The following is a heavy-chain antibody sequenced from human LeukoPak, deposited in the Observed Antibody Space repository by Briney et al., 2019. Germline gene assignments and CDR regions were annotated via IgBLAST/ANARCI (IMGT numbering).Heavy chain of an antibody. J-gene: IGHJ6*02. CDR2: ISYDGGNK. Sequence: GRSLRLSCAASGFTFSSYAMHWVRQAPGKGLEWVAVISYDGGNKYYADSVKGRFTISRDNSKNTLYLQMNSLRPEDTAVYYCARVYCLSTSCPSQNYYYYAMDVWGQGTTVTVSS. V-gene: IGHV3-30*04. D-gene: IGHD2-2*01. CDR3: ARVYCLSTSCPSQNYYYYAMDV. CDR1: GFTFSSYA.